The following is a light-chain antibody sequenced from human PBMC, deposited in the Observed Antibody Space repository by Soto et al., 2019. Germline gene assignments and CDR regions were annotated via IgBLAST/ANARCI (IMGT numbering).Light chain of an antibody. CDR2: EVS. Sequence: DVVLTQSPLSLPVTLGQPASISCRSSRSLIHSDGSNYLSWFQQRPGQSPRRLIYEVSDRDSGVPDRFSGSGSGTDFTLKISRVEAEDVGVYYCMQGTHWPWTFGQGTKVEIK. J-gene: IGKJ1*01. V-gene: IGKV2-30*02. CDR3: MQGTHWPWT. CDR1: RSLIHSDGSNY.